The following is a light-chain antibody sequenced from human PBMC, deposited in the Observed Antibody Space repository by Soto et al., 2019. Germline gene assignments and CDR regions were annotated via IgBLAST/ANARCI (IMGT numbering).Light chain of an antibody. CDR2: EVS. Sequence: QSALTQPPSASGSPGQSVTLSCTGTSSDVGGYHYVSWYQQHPGKAPKLMIYEVSKRPSGVPDRISGSKSGNTASLTVSGLQAEDEAEYYCCSYAGSNYVVFGGGTKLTVL. V-gene: IGLV2-8*01. CDR3: CSYAGSNYVV. J-gene: IGLJ2*01. CDR1: SSDVGGYHY.